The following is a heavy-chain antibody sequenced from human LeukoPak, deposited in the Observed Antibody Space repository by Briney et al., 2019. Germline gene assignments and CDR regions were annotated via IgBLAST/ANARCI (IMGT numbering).Heavy chain of an antibody. CDR1: GYSISSGYY. D-gene: IGHD5-18*01. Sequence: SETLSLTCAVFGYSISSGYYWGWIRQPPGKGLEWIGSIYHSGSTYYNPSLKSRVTISVDTSKNQFSLKLSSVTAADTAVYYCAKPRYSYGYGSAFDIWGQGTMVTVSS. V-gene: IGHV4-38-2*01. CDR3: AKPRYSYGYGSAFDI. CDR2: IYHSGST. J-gene: IGHJ3*02.